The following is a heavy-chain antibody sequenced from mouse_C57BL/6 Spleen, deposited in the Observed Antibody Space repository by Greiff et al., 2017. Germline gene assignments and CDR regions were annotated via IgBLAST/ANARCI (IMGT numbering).Heavy chain of an antibody. V-gene: IGHV14-3*01. CDR1: GFNIKNTY. CDR3: ARWAHYYGRSYPSYWYFDV. J-gene: IGHJ1*03. CDR2: IDPANGNT. D-gene: IGHD1-1*01. Sequence: VQLQQSVAELVRPGASVKLSCTASGFNIKNTYMHWVKQRPEQGLEWIGRIDPANGNTKYAPKFQGKATITADISSNTAYLQLSSLTSEDTAIYYCARWAHYYGRSYPSYWYFDVWGTGTTVTVSS.